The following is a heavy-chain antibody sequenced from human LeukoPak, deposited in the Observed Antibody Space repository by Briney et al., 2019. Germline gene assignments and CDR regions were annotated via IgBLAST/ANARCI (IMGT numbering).Heavy chain of an antibody. CDR3: VRDRDYYDSSNYYLHSTFDY. CDR2: ISRSSSYI. D-gene: IGHD3-22*01. Sequence: GGSLRLSCAASGFIFSSYTMTWVRQAPGKGLEWVSSISRSSSYIYYVDSVKGRFTISRDNAKKSLFLQMNSLRAEDTAVYYCVRDRDYYDSSNYYLHSTFDYWGQGTLVTVSS. J-gene: IGHJ4*02. V-gene: IGHV3-21*01. CDR1: GFIFSSYT.